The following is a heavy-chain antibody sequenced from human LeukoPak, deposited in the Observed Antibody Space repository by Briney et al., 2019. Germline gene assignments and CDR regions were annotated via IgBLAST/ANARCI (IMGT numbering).Heavy chain of an antibody. D-gene: IGHD6-13*01. CDR2: INEDGSEK. CDR1: GFIYSDYW. V-gene: IGHV3-7*01. CDR3: ATLGSSAAAAGTLS. J-gene: IGHJ4*02. Sequence: GGSLRLSCAASGFIYSDYWMMWVRQTPGKGLEWVAQINEDGSEKYYGDSVRGRFTISRDNAKNSLDLQMNTLRAEDTAVYYCATLGSSAAAAGTLSWGQGTLVTVSS.